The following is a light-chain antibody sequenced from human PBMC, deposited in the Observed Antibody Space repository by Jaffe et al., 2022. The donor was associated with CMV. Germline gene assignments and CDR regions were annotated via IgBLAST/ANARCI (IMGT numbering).Light chain of an antibody. CDR2: GAS. CDR3: QQYDTSQWT. J-gene: IGKJ1*01. V-gene: IGKV3-20*01. Sequence: EIVLTQSPGTLSLSPGERATLSCRASQHLINNYLAWYQQKPGQPPRPLIYGASIRDTGIPDRFSGSGSGTDFTLTISRLEPEDFAVYYCQQYDTSQWTFGQGTKVQIK. CDR1: QHLINNY.